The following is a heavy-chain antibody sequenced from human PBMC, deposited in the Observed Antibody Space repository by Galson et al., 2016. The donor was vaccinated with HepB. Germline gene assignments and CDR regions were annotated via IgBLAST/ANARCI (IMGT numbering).Heavy chain of an antibody. J-gene: IGHJ4*02. D-gene: IGHD6-13*01. CDR1: GYSISSGYY. CDR3: ARDFSAGPGSSWNF. CDR2: IYHSGST. V-gene: IGHV4-38-2*02. Sequence: SETLSLTCAVSGYSISSGYYWAWIRQPPGKGLEWIGTIYHSGSTYYNPSLMSRVTISVDTSKNQFSLKLRSVTAADTAVYYCARDFSAGPGSSWNFWGQGTLVTVSS.